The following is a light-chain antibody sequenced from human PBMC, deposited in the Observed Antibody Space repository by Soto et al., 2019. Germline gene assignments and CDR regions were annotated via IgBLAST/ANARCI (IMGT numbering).Light chain of an antibody. J-gene: IGKJ2*01. Sequence: DIQMTQSPSSLSASVGDRVTITCRAGQNIITNLNWYQQKPGKAPNLLIYEASTPRSGVPSRFSGSGSGTDFTLTINSLQPEDSATYSCQQTYSTPPTFGQGTKLEIK. CDR3: QQTYSTPPT. CDR1: QNIITN. V-gene: IGKV1-39*01. CDR2: EAS.